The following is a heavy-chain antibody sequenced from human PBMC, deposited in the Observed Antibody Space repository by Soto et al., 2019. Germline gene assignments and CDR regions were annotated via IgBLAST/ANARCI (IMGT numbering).Heavy chain of an antibody. CDR1: GGSISSYY. CDR2: IYYSGST. Sequence: SETLSLTCTVSGGSISSYYWSWVRQPPGKGLEWIGYIYYSGSTNYNPSLKSRVTISVDTSKNQFSLKLISVTAADPAVYYCASRAHCTTTRCSGYPNDCLDSWGQGTLVKSPQ. CDR3: ASRAHCTTTRCSGYPNDCLDS. J-gene: IGHJ4*02. V-gene: IGHV4-59*01. D-gene: IGHD2-2*01.